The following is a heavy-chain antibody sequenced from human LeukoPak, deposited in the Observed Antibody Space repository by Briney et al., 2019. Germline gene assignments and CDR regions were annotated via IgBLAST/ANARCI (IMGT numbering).Heavy chain of an antibody. V-gene: IGHV3-66*04. J-gene: IGHJ5*02. CDR3: ARHVWFGEHNGHENWFDP. CDR1: GFTFSSYG. D-gene: IGHD3-10*01. CDR2: IFRGGDT. Sequence: PGGSLRLSCAASGFTFSSYGMNWVRQAPGKGLEWVSVIFRGGDTNYVDSVKGRFTIFRDNSKNTLYLQMNSLTAEDTAVYYCARHVWFGEHNGHENWFDPWGQGTLVIVSS.